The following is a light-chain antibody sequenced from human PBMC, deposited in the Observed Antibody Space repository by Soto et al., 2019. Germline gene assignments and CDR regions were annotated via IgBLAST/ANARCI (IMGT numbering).Light chain of an antibody. J-gene: IGLJ3*02. CDR1: SSDVGGYNY. CDR3: SSFTTSNTWL. CDR2: EVT. V-gene: IGLV2-14*01. Sequence: QSALTQPASVSGSPGQSVTFSCTGTSSDVGGYNYVSWFQQHPGKAPKLMIYEVTNRPSGISNRFSGSKSGNTASLTISGLQAEDEADYYCSSFTTSNTWLFGGGTK.